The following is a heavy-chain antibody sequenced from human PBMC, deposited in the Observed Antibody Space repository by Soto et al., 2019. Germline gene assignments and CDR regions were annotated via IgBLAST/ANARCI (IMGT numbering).Heavy chain of an antibody. CDR2: INVATGNT. J-gene: IGHJ4*02. CDR3: VRDWGGYYFDY. V-gene: IGHV1-3*01. D-gene: IGHD3-16*01. Sequence: QVQLVQSGAEVKKPGASVKLSCKASGSSISRYAMHWVRQAPGQRPEWMGWINVATGNTKYSEHFQGRVTMTWDTSTSTVHMELSSLRSEDTAFYYCVRDWGGYYFDYWGQGTLVTVSS. CDR1: GSSISRYA.